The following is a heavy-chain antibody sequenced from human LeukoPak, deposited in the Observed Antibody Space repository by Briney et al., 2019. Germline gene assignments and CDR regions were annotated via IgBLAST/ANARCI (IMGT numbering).Heavy chain of an antibody. CDR3: ARDQAGGYGDHPY. V-gene: IGHV1-69*06. Sequence: SVKVSCKASGGTFSSYAISWVRQAPGQGLEWMGGIIPIFGTANYAQKFQGRVTITADKSTSTAYMELSSLRSEDTAVYYCARDQAGGYGDHPYWGQGTLVTVSS. CDR2: IIPIFGTA. CDR1: GGTFSSYA. D-gene: IGHD4-17*01. J-gene: IGHJ4*02.